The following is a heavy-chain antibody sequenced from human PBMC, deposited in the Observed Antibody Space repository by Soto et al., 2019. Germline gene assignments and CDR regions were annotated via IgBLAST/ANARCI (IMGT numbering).Heavy chain of an antibody. CDR2: IYYSGST. CDR1: SGSISSGGYY. Sequence: SETLSLTCTVSSGSISSGGYYWSWIRQHPGKGLEWIGYIYYSGSTYYNPSLKSRVTISVDTSKNQFSLKLSSVTAADTAVYYCARVQVPAAILIPYYYYGMDVWGQGTTVTVSS. D-gene: IGHD2-2*02. V-gene: IGHV4-31*03. J-gene: IGHJ6*02. CDR3: ARVQVPAAILIPYYYYGMDV.